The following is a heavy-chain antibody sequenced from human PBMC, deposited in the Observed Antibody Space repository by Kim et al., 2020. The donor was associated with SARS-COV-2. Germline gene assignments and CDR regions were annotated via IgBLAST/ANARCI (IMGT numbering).Heavy chain of an antibody. V-gene: IGHV3-48*02. CDR3: ARSVEGAFGV. CDR1: GFKFSIYS. CDR2: ITSDRNTI. Sequence: GGSLRLSCVASGFKFSIYSMNWVRHAPGKGLEWISYITSDRNTIKYADSVKGRFTISRDNAKNLVYLQMNSLRDEDTALYYCARSVEGAFGVWGQGTMVTVSS. J-gene: IGHJ3*01. D-gene: IGHD2-21*01.